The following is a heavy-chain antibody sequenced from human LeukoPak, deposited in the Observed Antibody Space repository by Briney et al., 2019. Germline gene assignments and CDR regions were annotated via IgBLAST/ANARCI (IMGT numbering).Heavy chain of an antibody. CDR3: ARPKVVTALATPTGWFDP. Sequence: SETLSLTCTVSGGSISSYYWSWIRQPAGKGLEWIGRIYTSGSTDYNPSLKSRVTMSVDTSKNQFSLKLSSVTAADTAVYYCARPKVVTALATPTGWFDPWGQGTLVTVSS. V-gene: IGHV4-4*07. CDR2: IYTSGST. J-gene: IGHJ5*02. D-gene: IGHD4-23*01. CDR1: GGSISSYY.